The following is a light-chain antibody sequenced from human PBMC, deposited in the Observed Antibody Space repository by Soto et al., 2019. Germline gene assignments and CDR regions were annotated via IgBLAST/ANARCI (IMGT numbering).Light chain of an antibody. CDR1: QGVSSS. V-gene: IGKV3-20*01. J-gene: IGKJ2*01. CDR2: GAS. Sequence: EIVLTQSPGTLSLSPGERATVSCRASQGVSSSLAWYQQQPGQAPRLFIYGASNRATGIPDRFSGSGSGTDFTLTISRLEPEDFAVYYCQQYDTSPPAMYTFGQGTKLEIK. CDR3: QQYDTSPPAMYT.